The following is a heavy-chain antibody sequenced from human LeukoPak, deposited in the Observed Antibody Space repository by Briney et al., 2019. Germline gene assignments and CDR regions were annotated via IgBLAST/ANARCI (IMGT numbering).Heavy chain of an antibody. Sequence: ASVKVSCKASGYTFTSYDINWVRQATGQGLEWMGWMNPNSGNTGYAQKFQGRVTMTRNTSISTAYMELSSLRSEDTAVYYCATETFELAAAGPYYFDYWGQGTLVTVSS. CDR3: ATETFELAAAGPYYFDY. D-gene: IGHD6-13*01. V-gene: IGHV1-8*01. J-gene: IGHJ4*02. CDR2: MNPNSGNT. CDR1: GYTFTSYD.